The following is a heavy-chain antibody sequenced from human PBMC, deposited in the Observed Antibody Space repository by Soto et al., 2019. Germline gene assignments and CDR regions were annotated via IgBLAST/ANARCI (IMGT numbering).Heavy chain of an antibody. V-gene: IGHV6-1*01. Sequence: QVQLQQSGPGLVKPSQTLSLTCAISGDSVSSNSAAWNWIRQSPSRGLEWLGRTYYRSKWYNDYAVSVKRRLTINPDTSKNQFSLQLNSVAPEDTAVYYCARSEPTSIPIVVATIWGNYFDYWGQGTLVTVSS. CDR3: ARSEPTSIPIVVATIWGNYFDY. D-gene: IGHD5-12*01. CDR2: TYYRSKWYN. J-gene: IGHJ4*02. CDR1: GDSVSSNSAA.